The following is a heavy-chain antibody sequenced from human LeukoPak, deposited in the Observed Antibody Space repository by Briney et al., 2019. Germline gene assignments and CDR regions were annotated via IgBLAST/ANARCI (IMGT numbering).Heavy chain of an antibody. CDR1: GGSISSYC. D-gene: IGHD4-17*01. CDR3: ARSDSDDFYGDVNWFDP. Sequence: SETLSLTCTVSGGSISSYCWTWIRQTPGKGLEWIGCIYYSGNTNYNPSLKSRVTISVDTPKNQFSLKLSSVTAADTAVYYCARSDSDDFYGDVNWFDPWGQGTLVTVSS. CDR2: IYYSGNT. J-gene: IGHJ5*02. V-gene: IGHV4-59*08.